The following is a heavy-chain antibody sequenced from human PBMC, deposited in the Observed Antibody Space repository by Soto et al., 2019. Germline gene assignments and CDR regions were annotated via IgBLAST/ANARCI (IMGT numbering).Heavy chain of an antibody. J-gene: IGHJ4*02. CDR3: ASHRWSYSYFDY. CDR1: GGSLNSYY. Sequence: SETLSLTCTVSGGSLNSYYWSWIRQPPGKGLKWIGYIYYSGSTNYNPSLKSRVTISVDTSKNQFSLNLSSVTAADTAVYYCASHRWSYSYFDYWGQGTLVTVSS. D-gene: IGHD3-10*01. CDR2: IYYSGST. V-gene: IGHV4-59*08.